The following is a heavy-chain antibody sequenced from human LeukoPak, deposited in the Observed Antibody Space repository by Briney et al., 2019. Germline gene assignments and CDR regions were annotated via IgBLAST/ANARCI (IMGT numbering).Heavy chain of an antibody. CDR3: ARRVSPRYGSGIHTGDWFDP. CDR2: IIPIFGTA. V-gene: IGHV1-69*05. J-gene: IGHJ5*02. D-gene: IGHD3-10*01. CDR1: GGTFSSYA. Sequence: SVKVSCKASGGTFSSYAVSWVRQAPGQGLEWMGGIIPIFGTANYAQKLQGRVTMTTDTSTSTAYMELRSLRSDDTAVYYCARRVSPRYGSGIHTGDWFDPWGQGTLVTVSS.